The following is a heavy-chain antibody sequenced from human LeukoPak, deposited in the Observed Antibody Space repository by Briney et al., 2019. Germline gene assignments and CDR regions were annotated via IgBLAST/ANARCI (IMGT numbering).Heavy chain of an antibody. V-gene: IGHV3-74*01. CDR3: ARVGGSNAFDI. D-gene: IGHD1-26*01. CDR1: RFTFSSYW. CDR2: ITSDGSST. Sequence: PGGSLRLSCAASRFTFSSYWVHWVRQAPGKGLVWVSPITSDGSSTSYADSVKGRFTISRDNAKNTLSLQMNSLRAEDTAVYYCARVGGSNAFDIWGQGTMVIVSS. J-gene: IGHJ3*02.